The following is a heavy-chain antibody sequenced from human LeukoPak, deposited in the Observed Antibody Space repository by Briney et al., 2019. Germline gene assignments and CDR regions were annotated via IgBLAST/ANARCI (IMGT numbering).Heavy chain of an antibody. CDR1: GYTFTGYY. CDR3: ARIFGEYVTEPLDY. J-gene: IGHJ4*02. CDR2: INPNSGGT. D-gene: IGHD3-10*01. V-gene: IGHV1-2*02. Sequence: ASVKVSCKASGYTFTGYYMHWVRQAPGQGLEWMGWINPNSGGTNYAQKFQGRVTMTGDTSISTAYMEMSRLRSDDTAVYYCARIFGEYVTEPLDYWGQGTLVTVSS.